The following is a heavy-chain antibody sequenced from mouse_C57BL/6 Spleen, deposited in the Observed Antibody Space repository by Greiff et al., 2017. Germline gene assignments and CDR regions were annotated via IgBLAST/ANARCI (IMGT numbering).Heavy chain of an antibody. D-gene: IGHD4-1*02. V-gene: IGHV3-6*01. Sequence: VQLKESGPGLVKPSQSLSLTCSVTGYSITRGYYWNWIRQFPGNKLEWMGYISYDGSNNYNPSLKNRISITRDTSKNQFFLKLNSVTTEDTATYYCAREGQLGRGWFAYWGQGTLVTVSA. CDR3: AREGQLGRGWFAY. CDR1: GYSITRGYY. J-gene: IGHJ3*01. CDR2: ISYDGSN.